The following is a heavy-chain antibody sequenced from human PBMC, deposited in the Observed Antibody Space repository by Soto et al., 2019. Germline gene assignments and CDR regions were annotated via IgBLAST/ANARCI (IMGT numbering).Heavy chain of an antibody. D-gene: IGHD3-10*01. CDR3: VRIPKLITMVRGVYYYSYYGMDV. Sequence: SETLSLTCTVSGGSISSGGYYWSGIRQHQGKGLEWIGYIYYSGSTYYNPSLKSRVTISVDTSKNQFSLKLSSVTAADTAVFYCVRIPKLITMVRGVYYYSYYGMDVWGQGTTVT. V-gene: IGHV4-31*03. CDR2: IYYSGST. CDR1: GGSISSGGYY. J-gene: IGHJ6*02.